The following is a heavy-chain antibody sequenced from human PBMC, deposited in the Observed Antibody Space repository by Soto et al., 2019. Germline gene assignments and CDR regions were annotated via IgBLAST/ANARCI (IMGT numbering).Heavy chain of an antibody. CDR2: ISYDGSDR. CDR1: GFTFSDYG. CDR3: ARSTYCNGGSCFPQY. Sequence: QVQVEEFGGGVVRPGRSLRLSCEGPGFTFSDYGFHWVRQAPGKGLEWVAMISYDGSDRYYRDSVQGRFTISRDDSKNTVYLQMNSLRAEDTGTYYCARSTYCNGGSCFPQYWGPGTLVTVSS. V-gene: IGHV3-30*03. J-gene: IGHJ4*02. D-gene: IGHD2-15*01.